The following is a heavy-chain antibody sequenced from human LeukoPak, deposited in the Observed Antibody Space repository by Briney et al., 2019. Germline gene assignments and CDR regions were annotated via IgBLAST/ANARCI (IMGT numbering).Heavy chain of an antibody. Sequence: GRSLRLSCAASGFTFSSYGMHWVRQAPGKGLKWVAVIWYDGSNKYYADSVKGRFTISRDNSKNTLYLQMNSLRAEDTAVYYCAKDLHFLSSGWYAFDYWGQGTLVTVSS. V-gene: IGHV3-33*06. D-gene: IGHD6-19*01. J-gene: IGHJ4*02. CDR3: AKDLHFLSSGWYAFDY. CDR1: GFTFSSYG. CDR2: IWYDGSNK.